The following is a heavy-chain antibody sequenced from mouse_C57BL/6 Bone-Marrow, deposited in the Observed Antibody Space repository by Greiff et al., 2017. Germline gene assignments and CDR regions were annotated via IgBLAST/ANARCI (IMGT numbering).Heavy chain of an antibody. CDR2: IYPRSGNT. D-gene: IGHD1-1*01. V-gene: IGHV1-81*01. J-gene: IGHJ4*01. CDR1: GYTFTSYG. Sequence: VQLQESGAELARPGASVKLSCKDSGYTFTSYGISWVKQRTGQGLEWIGEIYPRSGNTYYNEKFKGKATLTADKSSSTAYMELRSLTSEDSAVYVCARSPYYYGSSYAMDYWGQVTSVTVSS. CDR3: ARSPYYYGSSYAMDY.